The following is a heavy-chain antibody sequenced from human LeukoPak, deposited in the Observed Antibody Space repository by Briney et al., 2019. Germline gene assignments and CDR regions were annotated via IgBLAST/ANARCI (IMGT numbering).Heavy chain of an antibody. CDR2: INWNGGST. D-gene: IGHD3-10*01. V-gene: IGHV3-20*04. J-gene: IGHJ4*02. Sequence: GGSLRLSCAASGFTFDDYGMSWVRQAPGKGLEWVSGINWNGGSTGYADSVKGRFTISRDNAKNSLYLQMNSLRAEDTALYYCARGAFGSPYGSGSCYEPSHFDYWGQGTLVTVSS. CDR1: GFTFDDYG. CDR3: ARGAFGSPYGSGSCYEPSHFDY.